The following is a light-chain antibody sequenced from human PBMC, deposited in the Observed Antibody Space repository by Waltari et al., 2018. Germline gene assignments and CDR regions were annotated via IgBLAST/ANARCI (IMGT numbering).Light chain of an antibody. CDR1: RTTTGSKP. J-gene: IGLJ3*02. CDR3: AAWDDSLNGFWV. CDR2: SNN. V-gene: IGLV1-44*01. Sequence: QSVLTQPPSASGTPGQRVTSSCSGSRTTTGSKPVKWYQPLPGTAPKLLIYSNNQRPSGVPDRFSGSKSGTSASLAISGLQSEDEADYYCAAWDDSLNGFWVFGGGTKLTVL.